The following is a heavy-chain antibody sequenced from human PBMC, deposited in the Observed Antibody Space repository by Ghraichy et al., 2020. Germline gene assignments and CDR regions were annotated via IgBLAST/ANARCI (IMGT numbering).Heavy chain of an antibody. J-gene: IGHJ3*02. CDR3: ARDTYYYDSNDAFDI. CDR2: INSDGSST. V-gene: IGHV3-74*01. Sequence: GGSLRLSCAASGFTFSSYWMHWVRQAPGKGLVWVSRINSDGSSTSYADSVKGRFTISRDNAKNTLYLQMNSLRAEDTAVYYCARDTYYYDSNDAFDIWGQGTMVTVSS. CDR1: GFTFSSYW. D-gene: IGHD3-22*01.